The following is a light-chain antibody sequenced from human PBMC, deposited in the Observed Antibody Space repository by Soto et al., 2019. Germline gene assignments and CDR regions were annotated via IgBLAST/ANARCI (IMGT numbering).Light chain of an antibody. J-gene: IGKJ2*03. Sequence: EIVLTQSPGSLSLSPGEGATLSCRASQSVSTTYLAWYQLKPGQAPRLVIYAPSSRAAGIPDRFRGSGSGTEFTLTISSLGPEDVGVYFCQQYGNSPPYSFGQGTKLEIK. CDR2: APS. CDR1: QSVSTTY. CDR3: QQYGNSPPYS. V-gene: IGKV3-20*01.